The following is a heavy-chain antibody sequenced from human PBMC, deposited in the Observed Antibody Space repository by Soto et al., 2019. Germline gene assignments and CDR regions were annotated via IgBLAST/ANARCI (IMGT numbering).Heavy chain of an antibody. Sequence: QLQLAQSGADVKKAGSSVKVSCKASGGTLSNSAFSWVRQAPGQGLEWMGGIIHVFGIVNYAQKFQDRVTITADESTSTAYMELRSLRSEDTAVYFCATGRIVVVGSRAYYGMDVWGQGTTVTV. CDR2: IIHVFGIV. CDR1: GGTLSNSA. V-gene: IGHV1-69*19. D-gene: IGHD3-22*01. CDR3: ATGRIVVVGSRAYYGMDV. J-gene: IGHJ6*02.